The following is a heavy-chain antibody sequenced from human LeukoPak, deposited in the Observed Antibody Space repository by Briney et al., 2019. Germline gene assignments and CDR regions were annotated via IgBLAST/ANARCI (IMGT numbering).Heavy chain of an antibody. CDR1: GGSLSSHY. CDR2: IYYTGTT. D-gene: IGHD6-19*01. CDR3: ARDRRGVIAVAGTWGYFDY. V-gene: IGHV4-59*11. J-gene: IGHJ4*02. Sequence: SETLSLTCTVSGGSLSSHYWSWIRQPPGKGLELIGHIYYTGTTYYNPSLNSRVTISLDTSRNRFSLRLTSVTAADTAVYYCARDRRGVIAVAGTWGYFDYWGQGTLVTVSS.